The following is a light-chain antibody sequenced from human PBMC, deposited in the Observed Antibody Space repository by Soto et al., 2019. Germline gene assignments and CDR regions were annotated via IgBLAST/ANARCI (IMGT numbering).Light chain of an antibody. J-gene: IGLJ1*01. CDR1: SSDVGDYNY. V-gene: IGLV2-8*01. CDR2: EVN. Sequence: QSVLTQPPSASGSPGQSVTISCTGTSSDVGDYNYVSWYQQHPGKAPKLMIYEVNKRPSGVPDRFSGSKAGNTASLTVFGLQAEDEADYYCSSYAGSDVFVFGTGTKVTV. CDR3: SSYAGSDVFV.